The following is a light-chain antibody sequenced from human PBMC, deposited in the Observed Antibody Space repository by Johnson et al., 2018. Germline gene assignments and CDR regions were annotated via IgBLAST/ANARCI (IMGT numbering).Light chain of an antibody. J-gene: IGLJ1*01. CDR2: ENN. CDR3: GHVDSSLIAGNV. CDR1: SSNIGNNY. Sequence: QSVLTQPPSVSAAPGQKVTISCSGSSSNIGNNYVSWYQQLPGTAPKLLIYENNKRPSGIPDRFSGSKSGTSATLGITGLQTGDEADYYCGHVDSSLIAGNVFGTGTKVTVL. V-gene: IGLV1-51*02.